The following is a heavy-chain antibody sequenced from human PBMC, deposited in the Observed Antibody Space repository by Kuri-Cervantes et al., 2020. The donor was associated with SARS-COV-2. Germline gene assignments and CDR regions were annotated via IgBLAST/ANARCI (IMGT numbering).Heavy chain of an antibody. CDR2: ISNSGGRT. D-gene: IGHD6-13*01. CDR3: AKSMSIAAPASDY. J-gene: IGHJ4*02. Sequence: GESLKISCAASGFTFSSYALSWVRQAPGKGLEWVSGISNSGGRTHYADSAKGRFTISRDNSKNTLYLQMNSLRADDTAVYYCAKSMSIAAPASDYWGQGTLVTVSS. V-gene: IGHV3-23*01. CDR1: GFTFSSYA.